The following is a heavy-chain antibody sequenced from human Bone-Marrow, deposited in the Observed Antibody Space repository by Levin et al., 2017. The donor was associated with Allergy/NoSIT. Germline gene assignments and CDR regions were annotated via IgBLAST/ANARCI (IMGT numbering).Heavy chain of an antibody. CDR2: VYYTGST. Sequence: PSETLSLTCTVPGGSISSYFWSWIRQPPGRGLEWIGYVYYTGSTNYNPSLKNRVTMSIDTSKDQFPLRLTPVTAADTAIYYCARRKGTGVEAFDMWGQGTMVTVSS. CDR3: ARRKGTGVEAFDM. CDR1: GGSISSYF. V-gene: IGHV4-59*08. D-gene: IGHD1-1*01. J-gene: IGHJ3*02.